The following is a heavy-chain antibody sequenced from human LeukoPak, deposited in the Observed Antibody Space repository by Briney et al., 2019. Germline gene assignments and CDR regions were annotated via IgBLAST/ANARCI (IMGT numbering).Heavy chain of an antibody. V-gene: IGHV1-2*02. CDR3: ARAEGGFSYGSLVY. CDR1: GYTFSDYY. CDR2: MHPRSGGT. Sequence: ASVKVSCKASGYTFSDYYMHWVRQAPGQGLKWMGWMHPRSGGTNYAQKFQGRVTMTRNTSVTTAYMELSRLKSDDTAIYYCARAEGGFSYGSLVYWGQGTLVTVSP. D-gene: IGHD5-18*01. J-gene: IGHJ4*02.